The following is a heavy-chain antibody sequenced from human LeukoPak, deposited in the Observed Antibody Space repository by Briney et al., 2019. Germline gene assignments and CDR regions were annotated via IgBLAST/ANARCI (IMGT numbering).Heavy chain of an antibody. CDR2: IKQDGSEK. D-gene: IGHD6-13*01. V-gene: IGHV3-7*03. Sequence: GGSLRLSCAASGFTFSSYWMSWVRQAPGKGLEWVANIKQDGSEKYYVDSVKGRFTISRDNAKNSLYLQMNSLRAEDTALYYCARDDVGSSWYAVDYWGQGTLVTVSS. CDR3: ARDDVGSSWYAVDY. CDR1: GFTFSSYW. J-gene: IGHJ4*02.